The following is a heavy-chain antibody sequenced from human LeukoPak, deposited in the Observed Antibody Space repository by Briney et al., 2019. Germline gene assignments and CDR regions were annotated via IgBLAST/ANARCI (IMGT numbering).Heavy chain of an antibody. D-gene: IGHD1-26*01. Sequence: GGSLRLSCAASGFTFSTYSMNWVRQAPGKGLEWVSTISSSGSNTYYGDSMKGRFTSSRDNAKNSLFLQMNSLRVEDTAIYYCARVGSYYDPHLDYWGQGTLVTVSS. CDR1: GFTFSTYS. CDR2: ISSSGSNT. CDR3: ARVGSYYDPHLDY. V-gene: IGHV3-21*01. J-gene: IGHJ4*02.